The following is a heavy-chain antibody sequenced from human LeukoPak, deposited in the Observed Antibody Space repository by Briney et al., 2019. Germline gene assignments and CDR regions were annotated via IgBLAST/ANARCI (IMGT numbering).Heavy chain of an antibody. J-gene: IGHJ4*02. V-gene: IGHV3-21*01. Sequence: GGSLRLSCAASGFTFRSYHMNWVRQAPGKGLEWVSSISDAGNYMYYADSVKGRFTISRDNSKNTLYLQMNSLRAEDTAVYYCARGTRYDSSGYYSQDLDYWGQGTLVTVSS. D-gene: IGHD3-22*01. CDR3: ARGTRYDSSGYYSQDLDY. CDR1: GFTFRSYH. CDR2: ISDAGNYM.